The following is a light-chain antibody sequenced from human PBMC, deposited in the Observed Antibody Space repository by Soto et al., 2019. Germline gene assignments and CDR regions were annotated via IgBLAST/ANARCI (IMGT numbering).Light chain of an antibody. CDR3: QQYGSSPPIT. J-gene: IGKJ4*01. CDR1: QSVSNNY. CDR2: GAS. Sequence: EIVLTQFPGTLSLSPGERATLSCRASQSVSNNYLAWYQHKPGQAPSLLIYGASSRATDIPDRFSGSGSGTDFTLTISRLEPEDFAVYYCQQYGSSPPITFGGGTKVEIK. V-gene: IGKV3-20*01.